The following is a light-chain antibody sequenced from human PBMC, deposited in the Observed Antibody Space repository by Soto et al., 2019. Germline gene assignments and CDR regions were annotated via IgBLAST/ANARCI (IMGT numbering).Light chain of an antibody. CDR1: SSDVGKYDR. CDR3: SSYTSTRRYV. Sequence: QSVLTQPPSVSGSPGQSVTISCTGTSSDVGKYDRVSWYQQPPGTAPKLIIDEVTNRPAGVPARFSGSKSGNTASLTISGLQVEDEADCYCSSYTSTRRYVFGAGTKVTVL. V-gene: IGLV2-18*02. J-gene: IGLJ1*01. CDR2: EVT.